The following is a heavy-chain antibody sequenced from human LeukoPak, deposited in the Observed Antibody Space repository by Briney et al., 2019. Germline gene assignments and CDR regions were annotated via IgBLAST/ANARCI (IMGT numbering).Heavy chain of an antibody. J-gene: IGHJ4*02. D-gene: IGHD3-22*01. CDR3: TTRLLPLGY. CDR1: GFTFSNAS. V-gene: IGHV3-15*01. Sequence: GGSLRLSCAASGFTFSNASMSWVRQAPGKGLEWVGHIKSKTDGGTTDYAAPVKGRFTISRDDSKNTLYLQMNSLKTEDTAVYYCTTRLLPLGYWGQGTLVTVSS. CDR2: IKSKTDGGTT.